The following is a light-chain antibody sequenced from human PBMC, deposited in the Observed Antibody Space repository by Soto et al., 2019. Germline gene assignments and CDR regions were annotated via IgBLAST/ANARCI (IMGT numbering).Light chain of an antibody. Sequence: EIVLTQSPGTLSLSPGESATLSCRASQRIDSSYLAWYQQKPGQAPRLLIYATANRAAGITDRFSGRESGTDYTITITRLSPEDFTVYDYHQYSGSLTFGGGTKVESK. J-gene: IGKJ4*01. CDR3: HQYSGSLT. V-gene: IGKV3-20*01. CDR1: QRIDSSY. CDR2: ATA.